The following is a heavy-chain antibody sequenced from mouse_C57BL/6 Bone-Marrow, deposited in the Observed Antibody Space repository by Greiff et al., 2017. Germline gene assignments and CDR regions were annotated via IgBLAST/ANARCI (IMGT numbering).Heavy chain of an antibody. J-gene: IGHJ3*01. D-gene: IGHD2-4*01. Sequence: QVQLQQSGAELVKPGASVKLSCKASGYTFTSYWMHWVKQRPGQGLEWIGMIHPNSGSTNYNEKFKSKATLTVDKSSSTAYMQLSSLTSEDSAVYYCARRGGLGLLAYWGQGTLVTVSA. CDR3: ARRGGLGLLAY. CDR1: GYTFTSYW. V-gene: IGHV1-64*01. CDR2: IHPNSGST.